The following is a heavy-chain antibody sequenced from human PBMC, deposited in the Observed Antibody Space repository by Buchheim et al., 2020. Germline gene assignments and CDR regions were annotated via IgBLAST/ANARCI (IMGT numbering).Heavy chain of an antibody. V-gene: IGHV4-59*01. CDR2: IYYSGST. J-gene: IGHJ4*02. CDR1: GGPISTYY. D-gene: IGHD4-23*01. Sequence: QVQLQESGPGLVRPSETLSLTCTVSGGPISTYYWSWIRQPPGKGLEWIGCIYYSGSTNYNPSLKSRVTLSVETPQNQFSLKLSPVTAADTALYYCARVYGDNKNPYYFDYWGQGTL. CDR3: ARVYGDNKNPYYFDY.